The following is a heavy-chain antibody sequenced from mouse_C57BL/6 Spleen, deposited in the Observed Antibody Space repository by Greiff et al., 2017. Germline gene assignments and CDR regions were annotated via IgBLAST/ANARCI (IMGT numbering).Heavy chain of an antibody. D-gene: IGHD2-4*01. Sequence: QVQLQQPGAELVKPGASVKLSCKASGYTFTSYWMHWVKQRPGQGLEWIGMIHPNSGSTNYNEKFKSKATLTVHKSSSTAYMQLSSLTSEDSAVYYCAFYYDYDERAMDYWGQGTSVTVSS. J-gene: IGHJ4*01. CDR3: AFYYDYDERAMDY. CDR1: GYTFTSYW. CDR2: IHPNSGST. V-gene: IGHV1-64*01.